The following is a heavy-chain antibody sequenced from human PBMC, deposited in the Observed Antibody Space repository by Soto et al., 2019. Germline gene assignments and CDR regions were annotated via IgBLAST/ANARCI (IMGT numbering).Heavy chain of an antibody. Sequence: EVQLVESGGGLVQPGGSLRLSCAASGFTFSGYNMNWVRQDPGKGLEWISCLKSDSSGTWYADSVKGRFTMSRDNAKNSLYLQMNSLRNEDTAVYFCARDSNWSSDYWGQGTLVAVSS. CDR1: GFTFSGYN. CDR3: ARDSNWSSDY. J-gene: IGHJ4*02. D-gene: IGHD1-1*01. CDR2: LKSDSSGT. V-gene: IGHV3-48*02.